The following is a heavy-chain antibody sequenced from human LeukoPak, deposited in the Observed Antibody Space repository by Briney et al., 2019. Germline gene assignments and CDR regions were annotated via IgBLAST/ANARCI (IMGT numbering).Heavy chain of an antibody. CDR1: GGSISSGSYY. D-gene: IGHD2-21*01. V-gene: IGHV4-61*02. J-gene: IGHJ4*02. CDR2: IYTSEST. CDR3: ARSLADCGGDCYPYYY. Sequence: SETLSLTCTVSGGSISSGSYYWRWIRQPAGKGLEWIGRIYTSESTNYNPSLKSRVTISVHTSKNQFSLKLSSVTAADTSVYYCARSLADCGGDCYPYYYWGQGTLVTVSS.